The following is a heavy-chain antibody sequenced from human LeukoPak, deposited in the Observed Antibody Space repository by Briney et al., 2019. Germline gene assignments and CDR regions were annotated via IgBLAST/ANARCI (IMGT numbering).Heavy chain of an antibody. D-gene: IGHD5-18*01. J-gene: IGHJ4*02. CDR1: GFTFSSHG. V-gene: IGHV3-7*01. CDR3: ARGLSGVTGYTYGRGIDY. Sequence: GGSLRLSCAAPGFTFSSHGMSWVRQAPGKGLEGVAKIKKNGREKYYVDSVKGRFIISRDNAKTSLYLKLNRLRAEDTAVYYCARGLSGVTGYTYGRGIDYWGQGTLVTVSS. CDR2: IKKNGREK.